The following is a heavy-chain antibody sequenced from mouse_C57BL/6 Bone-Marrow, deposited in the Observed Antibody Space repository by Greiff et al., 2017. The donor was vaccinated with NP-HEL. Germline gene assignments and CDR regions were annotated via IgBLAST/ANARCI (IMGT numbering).Heavy chain of an antibody. CDR3: ASPTAQATWFAY. CDR2: ISSGGSYT. D-gene: IGHD3-2*02. V-gene: IGHV5-6*01. Sequence: EVKLVESGGDLVKPGGSLKLSCAASGFTFSSYGMSWVRQTPDKRLEWVATISSGGSYTYYPDSVKGRFTISRDNAKNTLYLQMSSLKSEDTAMYYCASPTAQATWFAYWGQGTLVTVSA. CDR1: GFTFSSYG. J-gene: IGHJ3*01.